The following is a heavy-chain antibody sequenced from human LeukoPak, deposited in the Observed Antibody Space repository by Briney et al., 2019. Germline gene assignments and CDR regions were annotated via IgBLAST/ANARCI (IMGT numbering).Heavy chain of an antibody. Sequence: GGSLRLSCAASGFTLTNYPMGWVRQAPGRGLEWVSSMSARGGGSYYADSVKGRFTISRDSSKNTLYLQMNSLRAEDTAVYYCAKGKWGGTYPHDAFDIWGQGTMVTVSS. J-gene: IGHJ3*02. D-gene: IGHD3-10*01. V-gene: IGHV3-23*01. CDR1: GFTLTNYP. CDR3: AKGKWGGTYPHDAFDI. CDR2: MSARGGGS.